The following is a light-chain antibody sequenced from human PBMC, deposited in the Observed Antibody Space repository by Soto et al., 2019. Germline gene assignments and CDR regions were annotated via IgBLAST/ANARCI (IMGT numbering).Light chain of an antibody. J-gene: IGLJ1*01. V-gene: IGLV1-44*01. CDR1: SSNIGSNT. CDR2: TNN. CDR3: ASWDDSLNGRV. Sequence: QAVVTQPPSASGTPGQRVTISCSGSSSNIGSNTVNWYRHLPGTAPKLLIYTNNQRPSGVPDRFSGSKSGTSASLAISGLQSDDEADYYCASWDDSLNGRVFGTGTKLTVL.